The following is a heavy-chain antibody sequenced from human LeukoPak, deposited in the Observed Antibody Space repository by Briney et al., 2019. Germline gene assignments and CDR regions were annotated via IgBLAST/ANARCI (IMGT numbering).Heavy chain of an antibody. CDR1: GGTFSSYA. CDR3: TREDASWCLV. CDR2: INPNSGGT. V-gene: IGHV1-2*02. D-gene: IGHD6-13*01. Sequence: ASVKVSCKASGGTFSSYAISWVRQAPGQGLEWVGWINPNSGGTNYAQKFQGRVTMTRDTSISTAYMELSRLRSDDTAVYYCTREDASWCLVWGQGTLVTVSS. J-gene: IGHJ4*02.